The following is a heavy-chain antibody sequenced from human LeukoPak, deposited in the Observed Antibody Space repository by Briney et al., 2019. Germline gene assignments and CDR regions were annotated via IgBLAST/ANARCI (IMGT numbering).Heavy chain of an antibody. J-gene: IGHJ6*03. CDR2: MNPNSGNT. D-gene: IGHD6-6*01. CDR3: ARGRIRHTRIAARPIPNYYMDV. Sequence: GASVKVSCKASGYTFTGYDINWVRQATGQGLEWMGWMNPNSGNTGYAQKFQGRVTMTRNTSISTAYMELSSLRSEDTAVYYCARGRIRHTRIAARPIPNYYMDVWGKGTTVTVSS. CDR1: GYTFTGYD. V-gene: IGHV1-8*01.